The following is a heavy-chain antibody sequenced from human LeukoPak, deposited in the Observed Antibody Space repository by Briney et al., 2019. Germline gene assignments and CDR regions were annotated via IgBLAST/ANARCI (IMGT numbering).Heavy chain of an antibody. CDR1: GGTFSSYA. D-gene: IGHD3-10*01. V-gene: IGHV1-69*04. CDR2: IIPILGIA. Sequence: ASVKVSCKASGGTFSSYAISWVRQAPGQGLEWMGRIIPILGIANYAQKFQGRVTITADKSTSTAYMELSSLRSEDTAVYYCAGDFDYGSGSYAFDIWGQGTMVTVSS. CDR3: AGDFDYGSGSYAFDI. J-gene: IGHJ3*02.